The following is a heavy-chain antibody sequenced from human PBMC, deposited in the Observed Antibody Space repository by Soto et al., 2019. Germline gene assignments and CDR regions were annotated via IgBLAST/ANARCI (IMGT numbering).Heavy chain of an antibody. V-gene: IGHV1-69*13. D-gene: IGHD1-26*01. CDR3: AKDRRADWESYYYYAMDV. Sequence: SVEVSCKSSGGTFSSFTIIWVRQAPGQGLEWMGGIIPIYGTANYAQKFQGRVTITADASTRTAYMELSSLRSEDTAVYYCAKDRRADWESYYYYAMDVWGQGTKVPVSS. CDR2: IIPIYGTA. CDR1: GGTFSSFT. J-gene: IGHJ6*02.